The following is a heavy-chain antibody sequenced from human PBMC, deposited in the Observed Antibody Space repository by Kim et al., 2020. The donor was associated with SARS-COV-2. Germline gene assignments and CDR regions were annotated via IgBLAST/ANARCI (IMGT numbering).Heavy chain of an antibody. V-gene: IGHV5-51*01. J-gene: IGHJ3*01. CDR3: ARHRKAYCGGECYSGDF. D-gene: IGHD2-21*01. Sequence: GESLKISCQISGYTFTTYWIGWARQMPGKGLEWMGMIDPGDSETKYSPAFQGQVTISADKSINTAYLQWTGLKASDTAIYYCARHRKAYCGGECYSGDFWGQGTMVTVSS. CDR1: GYTFTTYW. CDR2: IDPGDSET.